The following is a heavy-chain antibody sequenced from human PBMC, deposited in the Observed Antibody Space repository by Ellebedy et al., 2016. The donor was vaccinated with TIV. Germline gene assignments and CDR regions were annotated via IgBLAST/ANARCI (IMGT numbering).Heavy chain of an antibody. CDR2: INPSGGST. V-gene: IGHV1-46*01. J-gene: IGHJ4*02. Sequence: ASVKVSCKASGYTFTSYYMHWVRQAPGQGLEWMGIINPSGGSTSYAQKFQGRVTMTRDTSTSTVYMELSSLRSEDTAVYFCARNVGGTGTTGGIDSWGQGTLVTVPS. CDR1: GYTFTSYY. D-gene: IGHD1-1*01. CDR3: ARNVGGTGTTGGIDS.